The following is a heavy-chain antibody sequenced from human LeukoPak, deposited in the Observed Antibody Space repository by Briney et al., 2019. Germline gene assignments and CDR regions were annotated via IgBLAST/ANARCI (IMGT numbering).Heavy chain of an antibody. CDR1: GFTFSSYA. CDR2: ISGSGGST. CDR3: AKDGLAYYYDSSGYYYAGGFDY. D-gene: IGHD3-22*01. V-gene: IGHV3-23*01. J-gene: IGHJ4*02. Sequence: GGSLRLSCAASGFTFSSYAMSWVRQAPGKGLEWVSAISGSGGSTYYADSVKGRFTISRDNSKNTLYLQMNSLRAEDTAVYYCAKDGLAYYYDSSGYYYAGGFDYWGQGTLVTVSS.